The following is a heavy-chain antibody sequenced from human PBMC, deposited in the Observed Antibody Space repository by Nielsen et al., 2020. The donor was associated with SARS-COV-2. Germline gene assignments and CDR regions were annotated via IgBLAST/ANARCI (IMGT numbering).Heavy chain of an antibody. CDR3: ARVREEWELRYWYFDL. CDR1: GFTFSSYW. CDR2: INWNADDK. Sequence: GESLKISCAASGFTFSSYWMHWVRQAPGKGLEWVSGINWNADDKGYADSVKGRFTISRDNAKSSLYLLMDSLRPEDTALYHCARVREEWELRYWYFDLWGRGTLVTVSS. D-gene: IGHD1-26*01. J-gene: IGHJ2*01. V-gene: IGHV3-20*01.